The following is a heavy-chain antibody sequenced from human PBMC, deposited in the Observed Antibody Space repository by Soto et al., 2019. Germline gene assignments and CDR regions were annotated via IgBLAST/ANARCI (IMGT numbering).Heavy chain of an antibody. D-gene: IGHD3-9*01. V-gene: IGHV4-34*01. CDR1: GGSFSGYY. Sequence: SETLSLTCAFYGGSFSGYYWSWIRQPPGKGLEWIGEINHSGSTNYNPSLKSRVTISVDTSKNQFSLKLSSVTAADTAVYYCAREGYYDILTGYYNPPDYWGQGTLVTVSS. CDR3: AREGYYDILTGYYNPPDY. J-gene: IGHJ4*02. CDR2: INHSGST.